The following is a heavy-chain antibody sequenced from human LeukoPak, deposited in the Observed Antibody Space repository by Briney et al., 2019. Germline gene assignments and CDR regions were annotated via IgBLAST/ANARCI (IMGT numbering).Heavy chain of an antibody. Sequence: PGGSLRLSCADSGFTFSNYAMNWVRQAPGKGLEWVSLIDVSGGSTYYADSVKGRFTISRDNSKNTLYLQMNSLRAEDTALYYCAKLRGYSEIWGQGTLVTVSS. CDR3: AKLRGYSEI. CDR2: IDVSGGST. D-gene: IGHD5-12*01. CDR1: GFTFSNYA. V-gene: IGHV3-23*01. J-gene: IGHJ4*02.